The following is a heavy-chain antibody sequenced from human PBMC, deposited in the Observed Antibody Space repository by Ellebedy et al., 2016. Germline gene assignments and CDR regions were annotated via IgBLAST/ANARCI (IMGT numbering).Heavy chain of an antibody. CDR3: ARVQYSGSYPFYYYYGMDV. V-gene: IGHV3-23*01. D-gene: IGHD1-26*01. CDR2: ISGSGGST. J-gene: IGHJ6*02. CDR1: GFTFSTYA. Sequence: GGSLRLSXAASGFTFSTYAMSWVRQAPGKGLEWVSTISGSGGSTYYADSVKGRFTISRDNSKNTLYLQMNSLRAEDTAVYYCARVQYSGSYPFYYYYGMDVWGQGTTVTVSS.